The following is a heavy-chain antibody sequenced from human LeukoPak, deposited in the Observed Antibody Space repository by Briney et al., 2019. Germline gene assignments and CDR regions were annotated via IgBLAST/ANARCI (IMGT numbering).Heavy chain of an antibody. V-gene: IGHV3-7*05. D-gene: IGHD1-26*01. CDR1: GFTFSSYW. CDR3: AGGGANRFDY. CDR2: IKSDGSEK. J-gene: IGHJ4*02. Sequence: PGGSLRLSCAASGFTFSSYWMSWVRQAPGKGLEWVAKIKSDGSEKYYVDSVKGRFTISRDNAKNSLDLQMNSLRVEDTAVYYCAGGGANRFDYWGQGTLVTVSS.